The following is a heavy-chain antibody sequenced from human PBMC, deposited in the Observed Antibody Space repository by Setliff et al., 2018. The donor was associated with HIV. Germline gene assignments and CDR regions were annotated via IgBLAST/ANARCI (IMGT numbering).Heavy chain of an antibody. V-gene: IGHV3-43*01. Sequence: GGSLRLYCAASGFTFDDYTMHWVRQAPGKGLEWVSLINWDGGSIFYADSVRGRFTISRDNSKNSLYLQMNSLRTEDTALYYCSKGHPDGDPYYFDYWGQGTLVTVSS. D-gene: IGHD2-21*02. CDR3: SKGHPDGDPYYFDY. CDR2: INWDGGSI. J-gene: IGHJ4*02. CDR1: GFTFDDYT.